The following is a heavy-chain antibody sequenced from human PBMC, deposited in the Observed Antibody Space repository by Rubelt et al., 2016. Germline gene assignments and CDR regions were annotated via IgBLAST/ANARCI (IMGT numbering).Heavy chain of an antibody. CDR2: IYYSGST. CDR3: AREYGDYENWFDP. Sequence: QVQLQESGPGLVKPSETLSLTCTVSGYSISSGYYWGWIRQPPGKGLEWIGYIYYSGSTYYNPSLKCRVTISVDTSKNQFSLKLSSVTAADAAVYYCAREYGDYENWFDPWGQGTLVTVSS. J-gene: IGHJ5*02. V-gene: IGHV4-38-2*02. CDR1: GYSISSGYY. D-gene: IGHD4-17*01.